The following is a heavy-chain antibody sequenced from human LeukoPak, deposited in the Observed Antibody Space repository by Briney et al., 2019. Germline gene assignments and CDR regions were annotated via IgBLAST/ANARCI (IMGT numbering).Heavy chain of an antibody. Sequence: GASVKVSCKASGGTFSSYAISWVRQAPGQGLEWMGGIIPIFGTANYAQKFQGRVTITADKSTSTAYMELRSLRSDDTAVYYCARAANWHDDDWFDPWGQGTLVTVSS. J-gene: IGHJ5*02. CDR2: IIPIFGTA. V-gene: IGHV1-69*06. CDR3: ARAANWHDDDWFDP. D-gene: IGHD1-1*01. CDR1: GGTFSSYA.